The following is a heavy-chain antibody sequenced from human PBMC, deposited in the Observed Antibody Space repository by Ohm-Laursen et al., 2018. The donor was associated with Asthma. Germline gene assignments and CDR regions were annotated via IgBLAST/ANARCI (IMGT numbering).Heavy chain of an antibody. CDR3: ARDVMEWYLPAFDF. D-gene: IGHD3-3*01. CDR2: GGSYYDGGLK. Sequence: SLRLSCAASGFSFRTYAMHWVRQAPGKGLEWVAVGGSYYDGGLKYYADSVNGRFTVSRDDSKNTLYLQMNSLRPDDTAVYYCARDVMEWYLPAFDFWGQGTLVTVSS. V-gene: IGHV3-30-3*01. J-gene: IGHJ4*02. CDR1: GFSFRTYA.